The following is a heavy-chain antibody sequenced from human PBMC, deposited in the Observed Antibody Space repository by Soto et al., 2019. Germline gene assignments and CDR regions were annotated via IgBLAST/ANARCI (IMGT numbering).Heavy chain of an antibody. CDR2: MSYDGSNE. CDR3: AKDGSHNFDY. V-gene: IGHV3-30*18. J-gene: IGHJ4*02. Sequence: QVQLVESXXXXXXXXXXXXLSCAASGFTFSHYAMHWVRQAPGKGLEWVALMSYDGSNEYYADSVKGRFPISRDNSKNTLYLQMNSLRAEDTAVYYCAKDGSHNFDYWGQGTLVTVSS. CDR1: GFTFSHYA. D-gene: IGHD1-26*01.